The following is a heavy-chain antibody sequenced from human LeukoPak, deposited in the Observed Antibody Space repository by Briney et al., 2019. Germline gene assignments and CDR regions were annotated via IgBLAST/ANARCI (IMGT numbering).Heavy chain of an antibody. V-gene: IGHV3-30*04. J-gene: IGHJ4*02. CDR2: ISDDGSNE. Sequence: GGSLRLSCAASGFTFSASSMHWVRQAPGKGLEWVALISDDGSNESFADSVKGRFTISRDNSKNTLYLQMNSLRAEDTAVYYCARDAYSSGWYGYFDYWGQGTLVTVSS. CDR3: ARDAYSSGWYGYFDY. D-gene: IGHD6-19*01. CDR1: GFTFSASS.